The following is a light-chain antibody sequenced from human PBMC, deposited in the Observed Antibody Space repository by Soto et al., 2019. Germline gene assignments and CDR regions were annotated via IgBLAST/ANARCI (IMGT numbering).Light chain of an antibody. CDR2: GAS. V-gene: IGKV3-20*01. J-gene: IGKJ2*01. CDR1: QSLSSSY. Sequence: EIVLTQSPDTLSLAPGDTATLSCRASQSLSSSYFAWYQQRPGQAPRLLIYGASSRATGIPDRFRGSGSGTDFTLTISRLEPEDFALYYCQHFGGSPYNFGQGTKLDIK. CDR3: QHFGGSPYN.